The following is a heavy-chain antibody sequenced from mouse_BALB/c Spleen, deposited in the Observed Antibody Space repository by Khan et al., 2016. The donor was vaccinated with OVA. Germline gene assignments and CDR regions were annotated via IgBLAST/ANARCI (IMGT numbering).Heavy chain of an antibody. D-gene: IGHD2-13*01. CDR1: GYTFTNHW. CDR3: RRGDPGSFDY. CDR2: IYPSDSYT. Sequence: QVQLKESGAELVRPGASVKLSCQATGYTFTNHWINWVKQRPGQGLEWIGNIYPSDSYTNYNHQFKDKATLTVDKSSSAAYMQLSSPTSEDSAVYYCRRGDPGSFDYWGQGTTLTVSS. J-gene: IGHJ2*01. V-gene: IGHV1-69*02.